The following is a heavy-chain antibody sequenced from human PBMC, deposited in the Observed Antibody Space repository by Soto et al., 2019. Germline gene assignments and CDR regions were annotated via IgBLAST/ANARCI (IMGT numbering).Heavy chain of an antibody. CDR1: GGTFSSYA. CDR2: IIPIFGTA. CDR3: ARAYGSVWYLEVWFDA. V-gene: IGHV1-69*12. Sequence: QVQLVQSGSEVKKPGSSVKVSCKASGGTFSSYAISWVRQAPGQGLEWMGGIIPIFGTANYAQKFQVRVTITADESTSTAYMDLRSLRSEDTAVYYCARAYGSVWYLEVWFDACGHGTLVTVSS. J-gene: IGHJ5*01. D-gene: IGHD6-19*01.